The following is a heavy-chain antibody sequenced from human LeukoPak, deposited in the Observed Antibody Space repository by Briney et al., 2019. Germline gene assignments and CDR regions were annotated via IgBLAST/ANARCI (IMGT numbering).Heavy chain of an antibody. V-gene: IGHV3-23*01. D-gene: IGHD6-13*01. Sequence: GGSLRLSCAASGFTFSTYAMSWVRHAPGKGLEWVSGISPSGSNTYYAESLRGRFTVSRDNAKNTLYLQIKSLRAEDTALYYCAKDMRQQLEYDYWGQGTLVTVSS. CDR1: GFTFSTYA. CDR3: AKDMRQQLEYDY. J-gene: IGHJ4*02. CDR2: ISPSGSNT.